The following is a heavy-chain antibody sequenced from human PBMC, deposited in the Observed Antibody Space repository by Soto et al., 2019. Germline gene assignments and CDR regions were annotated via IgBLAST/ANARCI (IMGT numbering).Heavy chain of an antibody. CDR3: ARAMVVVRDFDY. CDR1: GGSFSGYY. J-gene: IGHJ4*02. D-gene: IGHD2-21*01. V-gene: IGHV4-34*01. CDR2: INHRGST. Sequence: QVQLQQWGAGLLKPSETLSLTCAVYGGSFSGYYWSWIRQPPGKGLEWTGEINHRGSTNYNPSLNNRVTISVETSKNQFSLKLSSVTAADTAVYYCARAMVVVRDFDYCGQGTLVTVSS.